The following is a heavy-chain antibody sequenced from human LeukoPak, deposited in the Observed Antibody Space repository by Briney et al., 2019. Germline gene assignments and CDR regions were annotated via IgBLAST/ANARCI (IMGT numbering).Heavy chain of an antibody. D-gene: IGHD4-17*01. Sequence: GGSLRLSCVASGFTFSGYGMHWVRQAPGKGLEWVSVIYSGGNTYYADSVKGRFTISRDNSKNTLYLQMNSLRAEDTAVYYCAREGYGDYSFDYWGQGTLVTVSS. CDR1: GFTFSGYG. V-gene: IGHV3-NL1*01. J-gene: IGHJ4*02. CDR2: IYSGGNT. CDR3: AREGYGDYSFDY.